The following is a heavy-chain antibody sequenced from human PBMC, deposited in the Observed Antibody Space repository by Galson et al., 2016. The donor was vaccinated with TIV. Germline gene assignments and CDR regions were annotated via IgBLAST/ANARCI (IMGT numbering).Heavy chain of an antibody. CDR2: SDPEEGET. CDR3: ATGAFYFQGGGFFNYLDP. J-gene: IGHJ5*02. V-gene: IGHV1-24*01. CDR1: GYILSKLS. Sequence: SVKVSCMVSGYILSKLSMHWVRQAPAKGLEWVGGSDPEEGETIYAQHSQGRVSMTEEISTDTSYMELKGLRTADTAVYFCATGAFYFQGGGFFNYLDPWGQGTLVTVSS. D-gene: IGHD2-15*01.